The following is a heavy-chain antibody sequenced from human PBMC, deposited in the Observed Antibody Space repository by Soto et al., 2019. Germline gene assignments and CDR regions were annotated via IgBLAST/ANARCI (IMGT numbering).Heavy chain of an antibody. CDR3: ARDSISSVVEWFDP. Sequence: ASVKVSCKASGGTFSSYTISWVRQAPGQGLEWMGRIIPILGIANYAQKFQGRVTITADKSTSTAYMELSSLRSEDTAVYYCARDSISSVVEWFDPWGQGTLVTVSS. J-gene: IGHJ5*02. CDR1: GGTFSSYT. V-gene: IGHV1-69*04. CDR2: IIPILGIA. D-gene: IGHD3-3*01.